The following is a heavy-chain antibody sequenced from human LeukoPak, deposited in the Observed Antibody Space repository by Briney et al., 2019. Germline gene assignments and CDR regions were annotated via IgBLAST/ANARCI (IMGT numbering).Heavy chain of an antibody. Sequence: GGSLRLSCAASGFTFSSYGMHWVRQVTGKGLEWVSGIGTAGDTYYAGSVKGRFTISRENTKNSLYLQMNSLRVGDTAVYYCGRGISGAFDICGQGTMVTVS. V-gene: IGHV3-13*04. CDR2: IGTAGDT. CDR1: GFTFSSYG. D-gene: IGHD3-10*01. J-gene: IGHJ3*02. CDR3: GRGISGAFDI.